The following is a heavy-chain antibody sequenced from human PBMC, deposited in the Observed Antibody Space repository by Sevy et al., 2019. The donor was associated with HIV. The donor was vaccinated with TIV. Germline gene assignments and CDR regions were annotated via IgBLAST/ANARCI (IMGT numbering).Heavy chain of an antibody. D-gene: IGHD3-22*01. J-gene: IGHJ3*02. CDR1: GFTFTSYA. CDR2: IYGSGGAT. V-gene: IGHV3-23*01. CDR3: AGGRYDSSGSFDAFDI. Sequence: GGSLRLSCKPSGFTFTSYAMSWVRQAPGKGLEWVSTIYGSGGATYYADSVKGRFTISRDNSKNTLYLQMNSLRIEDTAVYYGAGGRYDSSGSFDAFDIWGQGTMVTVSS.